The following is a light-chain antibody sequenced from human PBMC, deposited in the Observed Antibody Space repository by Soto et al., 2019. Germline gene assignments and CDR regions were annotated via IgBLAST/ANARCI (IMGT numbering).Light chain of an antibody. CDR3: QQYGTSPPT. CDR1: QSVSSNF. V-gene: IGKV3-20*01. Sequence: EIVLTQSPGTLSLSPGERATLSCKASQSVSSNFLAWYQRKPGQAPRLFIYGASYTATDIPYGFSGSGSGTDFTLTITRLEPEDFAVYYCQQYGTSPPTFGQGTKVEI. CDR2: GAS. J-gene: IGKJ1*01.